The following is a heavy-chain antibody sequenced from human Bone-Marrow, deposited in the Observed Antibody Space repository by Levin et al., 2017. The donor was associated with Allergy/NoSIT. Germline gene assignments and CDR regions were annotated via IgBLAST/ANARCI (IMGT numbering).Heavy chain of an antibody. CDR1: GGTFSSYA. V-gene: IGHV1-69*06. D-gene: IGHD1-26*01. J-gene: IGHJ2*01. CDR2: IIPIFGTA. Sequence: SVKVSCKASGGTFSSYAISWVRQAPGQGLEWMGGIIPIFGTANYAQKFQGRVTITADKSTSTAYMELSSLRSEDTAVYYCARVGVGARSELNWYFDLWGRGTLVTVSS. CDR3: ARVGVGARSELNWYFDL.